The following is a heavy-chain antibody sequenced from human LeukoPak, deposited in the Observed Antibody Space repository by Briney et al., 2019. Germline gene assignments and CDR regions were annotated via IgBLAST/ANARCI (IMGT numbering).Heavy chain of an antibody. Sequence: GGSLRLPCAASGFTFSNYAMHWVRQTPGKGLEWVAVISYDGSNKYYADSVKGRFTISRDNTENTLYLQINSLRLEDSALYYCVRGSVAVAGPTDYWGQGTLVTVSS. CDR3: VRGSVAVAGPTDY. J-gene: IGHJ4*02. CDR1: GFTFSNYA. V-gene: IGHV3-30*04. CDR2: ISYDGSNK. D-gene: IGHD6-19*01.